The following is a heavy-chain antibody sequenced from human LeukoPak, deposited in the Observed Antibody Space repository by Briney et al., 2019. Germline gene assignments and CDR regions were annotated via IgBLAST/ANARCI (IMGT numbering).Heavy chain of an antibody. D-gene: IGHD2-15*01. J-gene: IGHJ6*03. CDR2: MNTNSGNT. CDR3: ARGSKTPQYCSGGSCYYYYYYMDV. V-gene: IGHV1-8*01. Sequence: ASVKVSCKASGYTFTSYDINWVRQATGQGLEWMGWMNTNSGNTGYAQKFQGRVTMTRNTSISTAYMELSSLRSEDTAVYYCARGSKTPQYCSGGSCYYYYYYMDVWGKGTTVTVSS. CDR1: GYTFTSYD.